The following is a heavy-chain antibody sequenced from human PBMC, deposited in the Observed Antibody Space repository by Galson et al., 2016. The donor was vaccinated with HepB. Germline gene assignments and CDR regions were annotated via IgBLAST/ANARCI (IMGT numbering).Heavy chain of an antibody. CDR1: GYTLNTYG. D-gene: IGHD3-16*01. CDR2: ISANSGRT. CDR3: ARGQQNIIIAGYDCFDI. V-gene: IGHV1-18*01. J-gene: IGHJ3*02. Sequence: SVKVSCKASGYTLNTYGITWVRQAPGQGLEWMGWISANSGRTSYAQNFQGRVTMTTDTSTSTADMELRSLRSDDTAVYYCARGQQNIIIAGYDCFDIWGQGTMVTVSS.